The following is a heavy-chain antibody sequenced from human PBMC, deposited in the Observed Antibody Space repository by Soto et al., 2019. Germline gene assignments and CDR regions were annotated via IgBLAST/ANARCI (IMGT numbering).Heavy chain of an antibody. Sequence: QVQLVQSGAEVKKPGASVKVSCKASGYTFTIYGISWVRQAPGQGLEWMGWISGYNGNTDYAQNLQDSVTLTTDASTSSVYMELRRLRSDDTAVYYCARVDYYDSSGYYGYWGQGTLLTVSS. J-gene: IGHJ4*02. CDR1: GYTFTIYG. D-gene: IGHD3-22*01. V-gene: IGHV1-18*04. CDR3: ARVDYYDSSGYYGY. CDR2: ISGYNGNT.